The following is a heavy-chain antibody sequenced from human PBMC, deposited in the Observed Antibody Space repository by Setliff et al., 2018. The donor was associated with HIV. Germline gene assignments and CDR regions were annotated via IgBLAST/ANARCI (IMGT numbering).Heavy chain of an antibody. CDR1: GITFINAA. J-gene: IGHJ4*01. Sequence: ETLSLSCVTSGITFINAAMAWVRQAPGKGPEWISFIYSGSSSAVFADSVKGRFTISRDNSRNTLFLQMNSLRAEDTAVYYCAKEPSSCSAPRPSLCGYFDSWGQGTQVTVSS. CDR2: IYSGSSSA. V-gene: IGHV3-23*03. D-gene: IGHD2-21*01. CDR3: AKEPSSCSAPRPSLCGYFDS.